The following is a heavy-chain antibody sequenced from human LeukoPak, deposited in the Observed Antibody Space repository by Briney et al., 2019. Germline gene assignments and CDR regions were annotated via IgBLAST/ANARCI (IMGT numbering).Heavy chain of an antibody. D-gene: IGHD6-19*01. CDR2: IYYSGST. V-gene: IGHV4-59*01. CDR3: AREGIAVAGLDY. CDR1: GGSISNYY. J-gene: IGHJ4*02. Sequence: PSETLSLTCTVSGGSISNYYWSWIRQPPGKGLEWIGYIYYSGSTNYNPSLKSRVTISVDTSKNQFSLKLSSVTAADTAVYYCAREGIAVAGLDYWGQGTLVTVSS.